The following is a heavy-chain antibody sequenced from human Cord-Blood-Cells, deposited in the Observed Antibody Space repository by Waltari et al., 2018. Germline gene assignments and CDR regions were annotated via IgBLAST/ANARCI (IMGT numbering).Heavy chain of an antibody. CDR3: ARVRVVGATIRYYFDY. CDR1: GGTFSSYA. D-gene: IGHD1-26*01. J-gene: IGHJ4*02. CDR2: IIPIFGTA. Sequence: QVQLVQSGAEVKKPGSSVKVSCKASGGTFSSYAISWVRQASGQGLGWMGGIIPIFGTANYAQKFQGRVTITADESTSTAYMELSSLRSEDTAVYYCARVRVVGATIRYYFDYWGQGTLVTVSS. V-gene: IGHV1-69*01.